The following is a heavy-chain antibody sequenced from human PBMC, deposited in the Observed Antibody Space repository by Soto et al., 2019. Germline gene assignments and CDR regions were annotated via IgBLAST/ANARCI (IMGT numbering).Heavy chain of an antibody. Sequence: SETLSLTCAVSGGSISSSHWWGWVRQAPGKGLEWIGEIYHSGGTNYNPSLKSRITMSVDKSKNQFSVNLSSVTAADTAVYYCVRDADETAIVPAPWLVWGRGTMVTVSS. CDR3: VRDADETAIVPAPWLV. CDR1: GGSISSSHW. V-gene: IGHV4-4*02. D-gene: IGHD2-21*02. CDR2: IYHSGGT. J-gene: IGHJ6*02.